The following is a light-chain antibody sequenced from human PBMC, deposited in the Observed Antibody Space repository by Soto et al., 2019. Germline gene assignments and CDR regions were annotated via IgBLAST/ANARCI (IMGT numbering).Light chain of an antibody. J-gene: IGKJ5*01. CDR1: QSIRTS. CDR3: QHYGTSPEVT. CDR2: DAS. Sequence: EIVMTQSPATLSLSPGERATLSCRASQSIRTSLAWYQQKPGQAPRLVIFDASSRATGIPDRFSGSGSGADFTLTISRVEPEDFAVYYCQHYGTSPEVTFGQGTRLEIK. V-gene: IGKV3-20*01.